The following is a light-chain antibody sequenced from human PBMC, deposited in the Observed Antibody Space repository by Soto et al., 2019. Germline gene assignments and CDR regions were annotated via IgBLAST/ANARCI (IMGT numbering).Light chain of an antibody. J-gene: IGKJ1*01. V-gene: IGKV3-11*01. Sequence: EIVLTQSPATLSLSPGERATLSCRASQSVSSYLAWYQQKPGQAPRLLIYDASNRATGIPARFSGSGSGTDFTLTISSLEPEDFAVYYCQQRSNWVWTFGQGTRWISN. CDR1: QSVSSY. CDR2: DAS. CDR3: QQRSNWVWT.